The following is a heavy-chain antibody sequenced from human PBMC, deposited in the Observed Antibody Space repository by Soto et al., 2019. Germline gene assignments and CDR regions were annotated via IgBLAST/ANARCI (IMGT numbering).Heavy chain of an antibody. V-gene: IGHV1-18*01. CDR3: ARDLGAHIVDY. Sequence: QVQLVQSGAEVKKPGASVKVSCKASCYTFISYGISWVRQAPGQGLEWMGWISGYNGNTKYAQKLQGRVTMTTDTSTGTDYMELRSLRSDDTAVYYCARDLGAHIVDYWSQGTLVTVSS. CDR2: ISGYNGNT. CDR1: CYTFISYG. J-gene: IGHJ4*02. D-gene: IGHD1-26*01.